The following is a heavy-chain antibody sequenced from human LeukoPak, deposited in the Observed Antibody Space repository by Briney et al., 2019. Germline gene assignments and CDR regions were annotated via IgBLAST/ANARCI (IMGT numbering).Heavy chain of an antibody. CDR1: GASISRSSYY. Sequence: SETLSLTCTVSGASISRSSYYWGWIRQPPGKGLEWIGSIYYYGGTTHYSPSLKSRVTISVDTSKNEFSLKLRSVTAADTAVYYCNYFGLDVWGQGTTVTVSS. CDR2: IYYYGGTT. V-gene: IGHV4-39*01. CDR3: NYFGLDV. J-gene: IGHJ6*02.